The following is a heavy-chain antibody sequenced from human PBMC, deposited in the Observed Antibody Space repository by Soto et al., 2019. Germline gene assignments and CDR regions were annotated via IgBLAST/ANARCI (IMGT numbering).Heavy chain of an antibody. CDR1: GFSFTNYG. J-gene: IGHJ4*02. V-gene: IGHV3-23*01. D-gene: IGHD2-2*02. CDR2: VSAGGGRT. CDR3: TKERAYQLPYFDS. Sequence: PGGSLRLSCEASGFSFTNYGVSWVRQAPGKGLEWVSTVSAGGGRTNHADSVKGRFTMSVDNIKNLIYLQMNNLRADDTAVYYFTKERAYQLPYFDSWGQGTLVTVSS.